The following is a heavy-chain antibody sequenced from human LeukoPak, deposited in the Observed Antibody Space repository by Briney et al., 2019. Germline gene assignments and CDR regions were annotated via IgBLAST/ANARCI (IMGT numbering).Heavy chain of an antibody. CDR1: GFTFSSYG. CDR3: AFPLTAYSSVTTTIDY. Sequence: PGGSLRLSCAASGFTFSSYGMHWVRQAPGKGLEWVAFIQYDGSNKYYVDSVKGRFTISRDNSKNTLFLQMNSLRPEDTAVYYCAFPLTAYSSVTTTIDYWGQGTLVTVSS. D-gene: IGHD4-17*01. CDR2: IQYDGSNK. V-gene: IGHV3-30*02. J-gene: IGHJ4*02.